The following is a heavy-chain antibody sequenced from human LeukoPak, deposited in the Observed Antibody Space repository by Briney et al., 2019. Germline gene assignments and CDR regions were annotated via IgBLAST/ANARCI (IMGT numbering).Heavy chain of an antibody. CDR1: GFTFSSYV. V-gene: IGHV3-9*01. D-gene: IGHD3-16*01. CDR2: ISWNSGSI. CDR3: AKDSDDYVWGSSSPFDY. Sequence: GGSLRLSCAASGFTFSSYVMNWVRQAPGKGLEWVSGISWNSGSIGYADSVKGRFTISRDNAKNSLYLQMNSLRAEDTALYYCAKDSDDYVWGSSSPFDYWGQGTLVTVSS. J-gene: IGHJ4*02.